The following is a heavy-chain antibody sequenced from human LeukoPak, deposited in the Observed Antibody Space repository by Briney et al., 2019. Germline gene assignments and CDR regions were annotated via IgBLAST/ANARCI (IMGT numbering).Heavy chain of an antibody. CDR3: AKDSSSSWAPFDFDY. Sequence: PGGSLRLSCAASGFTFSNNGMHWVRQAPGKGLEWVAVISYDGSNKYYVDSVKGRFTISRDNSKNTLYLQMNSLRAEDTAVYYCAKDSSSSWAPFDFDYWGQGTLVTVSS. D-gene: IGHD6-13*01. J-gene: IGHJ4*02. V-gene: IGHV3-30*18. CDR2: ISYDGSNK. CDR1: GFTFSNNG.